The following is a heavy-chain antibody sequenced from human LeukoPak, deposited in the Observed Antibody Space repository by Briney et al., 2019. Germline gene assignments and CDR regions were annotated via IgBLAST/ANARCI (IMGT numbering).Heavy chain of an antibody. J-gene: IGHJ4*02. Sequence: PGGSLRLSCAASGFSLSRYWMHWVRQAPGTGLVWVSYIDNDGTDTNYADSVRGRFTVSRDNAKNTLYLQMNGLRAEDTAIYYCTCLDYWGQGTLVTVSS. V-gene: IGHV3-74*01. CDR3: TCLDY. CDR1: GFSLSRYW. CDR2: IDNDGTDT.